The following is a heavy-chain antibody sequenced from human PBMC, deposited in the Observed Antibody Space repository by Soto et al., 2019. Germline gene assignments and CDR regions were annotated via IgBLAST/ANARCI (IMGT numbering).Heavy chain of an antibody. CDR3: ARLPRDCNKTSCYYADH. D-gene: IGHD3-3*01. Sequence: PGESPKISCRGSGYDFNTNWFGWVRQLPGRGLEWVWIMYPGDSDTRYNPSLQGHVTLSVDVTVSTAFLQWRSLETSDTGMYFCARLPRDCNKTSCYYADHWGQGTQVTVSS. V-gene: IGHV5-51*01. CDR2: MYPGDSDT. J-gene: IGHJ4*02. CDR1: GYDFNTNW.